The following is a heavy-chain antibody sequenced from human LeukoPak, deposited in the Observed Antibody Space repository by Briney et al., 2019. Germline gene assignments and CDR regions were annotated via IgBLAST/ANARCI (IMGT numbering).Heavy chain of an antibody. CDR3: ARSHDFWSGYYKAIGY. CDR1: GYTFTSYA. D-gene: IGHD3-3*01. J-gene: IGHJ4*02. Sequence: ASVKVSCKASGYTFTSYAMNWVRQAPGQGLEWMGWTNTNTGNPTYAQGFTGRFVFSLNTSVSTAYLQISSLKAEDTAVYYCARSHDFWSGYYKAIGYWGQGTLVTVSS. CDR2: TNTNTGNP. V-gene: IGHV7-4-1*02.